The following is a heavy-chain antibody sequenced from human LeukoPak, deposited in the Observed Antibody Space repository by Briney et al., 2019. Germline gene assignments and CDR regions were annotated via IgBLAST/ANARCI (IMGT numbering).Heavy chain of an antibody. D-gene: IGHD2-2*02. CDR1: GFTFSSYG. V-gene: IGHV3-30*18. Sequence: GGSLRLSCAASGFTFSSYGMHWVRQAPGKGLEWVAVISYDGSNKYYADSVKGRFTISRDNSKNTLYLQMNSLRAEDTAVYYCAKDRVVYRGDYFDYWGQGTLVAVSS. CDR3: AKDRVVYRGDYFDY. J-gene: IGHJ4*02. CDR2: ISYDGSNK.